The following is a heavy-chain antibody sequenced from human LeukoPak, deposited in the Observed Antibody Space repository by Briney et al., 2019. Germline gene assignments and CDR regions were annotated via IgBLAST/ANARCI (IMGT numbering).Heavy chain of an antibody. CDR3: ARMVGWGARRYYYYYMDV. J-gene: IGHJ6*03. Sequence: SETLSLTCSVSGGSISLSYYYWGWIRQPPGKALEWIGSVYYSGTTSYNPSLKSRVTISVDMSKNHFSLRLSSVTAADTAMYYCARMVGWGARRYYYYYMDVWSKGTTVTISS. V-gene: IGHV4-39*07. CDR1: GGSISLSYYY. CDR2: VYYSGTT. D-gene: IGHD1-26*01.